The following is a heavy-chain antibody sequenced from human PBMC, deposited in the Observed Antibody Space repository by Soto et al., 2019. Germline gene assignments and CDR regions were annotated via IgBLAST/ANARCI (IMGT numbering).Heavy chain of an antibody. J-gene: IGHJ5*02. CDR2: IYYSGST. Sequence: SETLSLTCTVSGGSISSGGYYWSWIRQPPGKGLEWIGYIYYSGSTYYNPSLKRRVTIPVDTCKNPFSLKLSSVTAAQPAVYYCARRETYYDFWSGYNNWFDPWGQGTLVTVSS. CDR3: ARRETYYDFWSGYNNWFDP. D-gene: IGHD3-3*01. V-gene: IGHV4-30-4*01. CDR1: GGSISSGGYY.